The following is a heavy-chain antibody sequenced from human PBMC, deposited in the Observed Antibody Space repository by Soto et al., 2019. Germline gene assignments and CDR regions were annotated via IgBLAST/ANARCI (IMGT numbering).Heavy chain of an antibody. CDR3: VREGRGSFDF. J-gene: IGHJ3*01. CDR1: GFIFTNYA. D-gene: IGHD5-12*01. CDR2: IGGRGNSA. Sequence: GSLRISCAASGFIFTNYAMNWVRQAPGKGLEWVSVIGGRGNSAYYADSVQGRFTISRDNSKNTLSLQMSSLTADDTAIYYCVREGRGSFDFWGRGTMVTVS. V-gene: IGHV3-23*01.